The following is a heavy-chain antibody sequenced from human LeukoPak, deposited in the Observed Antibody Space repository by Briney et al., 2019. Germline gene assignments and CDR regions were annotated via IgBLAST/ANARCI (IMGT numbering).Heavy chain of an antibody. V-gene: IGHV1-2*02. D-gene: IGHD4-17*01. CDR2: INPSSGGT. CDR1: GYTFTGYY. Sequence: ASVKVSCKASGYTFTGYYMHWVRQAPGQGLEWMGWINPSSGGTNYAQKFQGRVTMTRNTSISTAYMELRSLRSEDTAVYYCARLSSHYGDYKVDPWGQGTLVTVSS. CDR3: ARLSSHYGDYKVDP. J-gene: IGHJ5*02.